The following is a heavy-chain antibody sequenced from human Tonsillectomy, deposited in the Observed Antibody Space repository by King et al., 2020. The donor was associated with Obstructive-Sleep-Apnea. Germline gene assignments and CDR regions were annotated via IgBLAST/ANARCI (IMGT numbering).Heavy chain of an antibody. CDR3: AKEMIAAAATGGMDV. J-gene: IGHJ6*02. CDR2: IFYDGSNK. CDR1: GFTFSSYG. Sequence: VQLVESGGGVVQPGRSLRLSCAASGFTFSSYGIHWVRQAPGKGLEGGAVIFYDGSNKYFADSVKGRFTVSRDNSKNTLYLQMNSLRPEDTAGYYCAKEMIAAAATGGMDVWGQGTTVTVSS. D-gene: IGHD6-13*01. V-gene: IGHV3-30*18.